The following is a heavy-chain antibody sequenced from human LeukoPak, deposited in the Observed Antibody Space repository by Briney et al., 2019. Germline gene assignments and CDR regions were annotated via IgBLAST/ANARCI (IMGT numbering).Heavy chain of an antibody. CDR2: INHSGST. CDR1: GGSFRGYY. J-gene: IGHJ6*03. V-gene: IGHV4-34*01. D-gene: IGHD3-3*01. CDR3: ASWSYYYMDV. Sequence: PSETLALTCAVCGGSFRGYYWRWIRQHSRKGLEWIGEINHSGSTNYNPSLKSRVTISVDTSKNQFSLKLSSVTAADTAVYYCASWSYYYMDVWGKGTTVTVSS.